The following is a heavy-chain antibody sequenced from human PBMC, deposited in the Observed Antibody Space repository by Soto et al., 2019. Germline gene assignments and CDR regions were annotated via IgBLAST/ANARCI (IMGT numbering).Heavy chain of an antibody. J-gene: IGHJ6*02. Sequence: ASVKVSCKASGYTFTSYGISWVRQAPGQGLEWMGWISAYNGNTNYAQKLQGRVTMTTDTSTSTAYMELRSLRSDDTAVYYCARVSGYNHYYYYGMDVWGQGTTVTVSS. CDR1: GYTFTSYG. CDR2: ISAYNGNT. V-gene: IGHV1-18*04. D-gene: IGHD5-12*01. CDR3: ARVSGYNHYYYYGMDV.